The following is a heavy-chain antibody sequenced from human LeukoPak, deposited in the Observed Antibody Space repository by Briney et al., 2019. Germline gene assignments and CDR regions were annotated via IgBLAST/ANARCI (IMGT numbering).Heavy chain of an antibody. Sequence: ASVKVSCKASGYTFTGYYIRWVRQAPGQGLEWMGWINPNSGGTNYAQKFQGRVTMTRDTSISTAYMELSRLRSDDTAVYYCARAVPHCSSTSCPVDYWGQGTLVTVSS. CDR2: INPNSGGT. V-gene: IGHV1-2*02. J-gene: IGHJ4*02. CDR3: ARAVPHCSSTSCPVDY. D-gene: IGHD2-2*01. CDR1: GYTFTGYY.